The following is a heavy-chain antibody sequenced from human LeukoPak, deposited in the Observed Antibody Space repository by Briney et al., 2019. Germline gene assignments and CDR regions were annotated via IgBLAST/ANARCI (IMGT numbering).Heavy chain of an antibody. CDR2: INPSGGST. D-gene: IGHD3-10*01. CDR3: ARGTEGMMYYMDV. CDR1: GYTFTSYY. J-gene: IGHJ6*03. Sequence: ASVKVSCKASGYTFTSYYMHWVRQAPGQGLEWMGIINPSGGSTSYAQKFQGRVTMTRNTSISTAYMELSSLRSEDTAVYYCARGTEGMMYYMDVWGEGTTVTISS. V-gene: IGHV1-46*01.